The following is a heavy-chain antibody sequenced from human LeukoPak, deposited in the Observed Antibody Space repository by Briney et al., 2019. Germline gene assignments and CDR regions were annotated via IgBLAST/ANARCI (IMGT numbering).Heavy chain of an antibody. D-gene: IGHD2-8*02. J-gene: IGHJ4*02. V-gene: IGHV3-23*01. CDR3: ATYRQVLLPFES. CDR1: GFSFPYG. Sequence: GGSLRLSCEASGFSFPYGMIWVRQPPGKGLEWVSSIFPSGGEIHYADSVRGRFTISRDNSKSTLSLQMNSLRAEDTAIYYCATYRQVLLPFESWGQGTLVTVSS. CDR2: IFPSGGEI.